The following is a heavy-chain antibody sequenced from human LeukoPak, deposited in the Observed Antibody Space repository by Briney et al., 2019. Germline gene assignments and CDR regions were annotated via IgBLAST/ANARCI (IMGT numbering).Heavy chain of an antibody. V-gene: IGHV3-11*01. CDR3: ARRIRAVNQVAQHGDYFWFDP. CDR1: ELTFSDYY. D-gene: IGHD4-17*01. Sequence: KPGGSLRLSCAASELTFSDYYMSWIHQAPGKGLEWIAYISSSGSTTYYADSVKGRFTVSRDNAEKSLYLQMNSLRAEDTAVYYCARRIRAVNQVAQHGDYFWFDPWGQGTLVTVSS. J-gene: IGHJ5*02. CDR2: ISSSGSTT.